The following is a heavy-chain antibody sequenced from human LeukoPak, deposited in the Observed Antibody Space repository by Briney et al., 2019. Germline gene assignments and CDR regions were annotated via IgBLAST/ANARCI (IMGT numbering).Heavy chain of an antibody. D-gene: IGHD4-23*01. V-gene: IGHV1-46*01. Sequence: GASVKVSCKASGYTFTSHYIYWVRQAPGQGLEWMGVINPSGGSTNYAQKFQGRVSTTRDTSTSTVYMELSSLRSEDTAVYYCARAGLGNFRYYYHMDVWGKGTTVTVSS. CDR2: INPSGGST. CDR1: GYTFTSHY. CDR3: ARAGLGNFRYYYHMDV. J-gene: IGHJ6*03.